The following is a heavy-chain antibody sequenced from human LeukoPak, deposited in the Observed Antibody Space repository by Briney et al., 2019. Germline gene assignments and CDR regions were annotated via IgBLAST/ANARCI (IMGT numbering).Heavy chain of an antibody. J-gene: IGHJ4*02. CDR1: GFTFSNYW. CDR2: IKQDGTEK. D-gene: IGHD6-19*01. V-gene: IGHV3-7*01. Sequence: PGGSLRLSCAASGFTFSNYWMSWVRQAPGKGLEWVANIKQDGTEKYYVDSVKGRFTISRDNAKSSLYLQMNSLRAEDTAIYYCGPSSWDYWGQGTLVTVSS. CDR3: GPSSWDY.